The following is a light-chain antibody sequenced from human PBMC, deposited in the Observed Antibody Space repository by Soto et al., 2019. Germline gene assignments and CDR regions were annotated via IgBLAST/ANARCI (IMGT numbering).Light chain of an antibody. J-gene: IGKJ4*02. CDR2: GAS. CDR1: QSVSSSY. V-gene: IGKV3-20*01. CDR3: QQYGSSRLT. Sequence: EIVLTQSPGTLSLSPGERATLSCRASQSVSSSYLAWYQQKPGQAPRLLIYGASNRATGIPDRFSGRGSGTDFTLTISRLEPEDFAVYYCQQYGSSRLTFGRGTKGEIK.